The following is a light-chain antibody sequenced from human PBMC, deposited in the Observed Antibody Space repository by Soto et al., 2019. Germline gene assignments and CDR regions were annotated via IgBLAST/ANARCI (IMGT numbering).Light chain of an antibody. CDR3: QQYYITPPWT. Sequence: DIVMTQSPDSLAVSLGERATINCKSSQSILYSSNNKNYLAWYQQKPGQSPKLLIYWAYTRESGVPDRFSGSGSGTDFTLTISSLQAEDAAVYYCQQYYITPPWTFGQGTKVEIK. V-gene: IGKV4-1*01. CDR1: QSILYSSNNKNY. CDR2: WAY. J-gene: IGKJ1*01.